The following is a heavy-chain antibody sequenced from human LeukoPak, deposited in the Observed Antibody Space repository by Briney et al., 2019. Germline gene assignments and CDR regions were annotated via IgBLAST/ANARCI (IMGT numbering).Heavy chain of an antibody. V-gene: IGHV3-23*01. CDR2: IGGSGGST. D-gene: IGHD3-22*01. CDR1: GFTFSSYA. Sequence: GGSLRLSCAASGFTFSSYAMSWVRQAPGKGLEWVSAIGGSGGSTYYADSVKGRFTISRDNSKNTLYLQMNSLRAEDTAVYYCATTVVVMVFDYWGQGTLVTVSS. J-gene: IGHJ4*02. CDR3: ATTVVVMVFDY.